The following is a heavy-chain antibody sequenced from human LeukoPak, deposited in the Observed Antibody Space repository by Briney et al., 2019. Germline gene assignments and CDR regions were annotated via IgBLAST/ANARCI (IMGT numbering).Heavy chain of an antibody. J-gene: IGHJ6*02. CDR2: INPSGGST. Sequence: GASVKVSCKASGYTFTSYYMHWVRQAPGQGLEWMGIINPSGGSTSYAQKFQSRVTMTRDTSTSTVYMELSSLRSEDTAVYYCARGWSGYPLYYGMDVWGQGTTVTVSS. D-gene: IGHD3-3*01. CDR1: GYTFTSYY. CDR3: ARGWSGYPLYYGMDV. V-gene: IGHV1-46*01.